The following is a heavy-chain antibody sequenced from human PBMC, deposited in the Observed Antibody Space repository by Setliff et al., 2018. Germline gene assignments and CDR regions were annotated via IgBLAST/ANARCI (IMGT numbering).Heavy chain of an antibody. CDR3: ARGGFAVVPSALSPPGDY. CDR1: GGSVGSDFSY. D-gene: IGHD2-2*01. V-gene: IGHV4-61*10. CDR2: IYYSGST. J-gene: IGHJ4*02. Sequence: SETLSLTCTVSGGSVGSDFSYWTWIRQPAGKGLEWIGYIYYSGSTNYNPSLKSRVTISVDTSKNQFSLKLTSVTAADTAVYYCARGGFAVVPSALSPPGDYWGQGTLVTVSS.